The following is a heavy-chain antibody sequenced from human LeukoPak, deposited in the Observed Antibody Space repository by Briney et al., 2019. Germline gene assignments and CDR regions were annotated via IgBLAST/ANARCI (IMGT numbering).Heavy chain of an antibody. CDR1: GYTFTSYD. CDR2: MNPNSGNT. Sequence: ASVKVSCKASGYTFTSYDINWVRQATGQGLEWMGWMNPNSGNTGYAQKFQGRVTMTRNTSISTAYMELSSLRSEDTAVYYCARAAREWELHGYYYMDVWGKGTTVTVSS. J-gene: IGHJ6*03. V-gene: IGHV1-8*01. D-gene: IGHD1-26*01. CDR3: ARAAREWELHGYYYMDV.